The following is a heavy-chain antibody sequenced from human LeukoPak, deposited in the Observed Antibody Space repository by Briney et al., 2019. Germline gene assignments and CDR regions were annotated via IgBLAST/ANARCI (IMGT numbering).Heavy chain of an antibody. CDR2: IEGDGNRI. D-gene: IGHD5-12*01. CDR3: TRDWRNLGYDY. J-gene: IGHJ4*02. V-gene: IGHV3-74*01. Sequence: GGSLRLSWAASGFTLSAYWMHWVRQAPGKGLMWVSRIEGDGNRITYADSVKGRFTISRDNAKNTLYLQMSSLRAEDTAVYYCTRDWRNLGYDYWGQGTLVTVSS. CDR1: GFTLSAYW.